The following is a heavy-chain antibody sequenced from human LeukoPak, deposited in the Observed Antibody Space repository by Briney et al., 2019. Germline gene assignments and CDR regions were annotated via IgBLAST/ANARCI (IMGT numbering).Heavy chain of an antibody. CDR1: GGTFSSYT. Sequence: ASVKVSCKASGGTFSSYTISWVRQAPGQGLEWMGRIIPILGIANYAQKFQGRVTITADKSTSTAYMELSSLRSEDTAVYYCASGKSGSYLFRDYWGQGTLVTVSS. D-gene: IGHD1-26*01. V-gene: IGHV1-69*02. CDR3: ASGKSGSYLFRDY. CDR2: IIPILGIA. J-gene: IGHJ4*02.